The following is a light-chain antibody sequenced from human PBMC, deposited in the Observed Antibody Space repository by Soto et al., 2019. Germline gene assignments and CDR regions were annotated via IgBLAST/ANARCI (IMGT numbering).Light chain of an antibody. J-gene: IGKJ5*01. CDR2: GAS. CDR3: QQYNHWSSIT. CDR1: QSISRN. Sequence: EIVMTQSPATLSVSPGERALLSCRASQSISRNLGWYQQKPGQAPRLLIYGASTRATGIPDSFSGSGSGTEFTLTISSRQSEDSSVYYCQQYNHWSSITFGQGTRLEIK. V-gene: IGKV3-15*01.